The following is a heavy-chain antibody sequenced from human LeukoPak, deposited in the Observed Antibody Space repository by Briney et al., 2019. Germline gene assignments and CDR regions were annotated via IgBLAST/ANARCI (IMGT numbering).Heavy chain of an antibody. V-gene: IGHV4-39*07. CDR1: GGSISSSSHY. J-gene: IGHJ4*02. CDR3: ARVQPYYDFWSGPFDY. CDR2: IYYSGTT. Sequence: SETLSLTCIVSGGSISSSSHYWGWIRQSPGKGLEWIGSIYYSGTTHNNPTLKSRVTISVDTSKNQFSLKLSSVTAADTAVYYCARVQPYYDFWSGPFDYWGQGTLVTVSS. D-gene: IGHD3-3*01.